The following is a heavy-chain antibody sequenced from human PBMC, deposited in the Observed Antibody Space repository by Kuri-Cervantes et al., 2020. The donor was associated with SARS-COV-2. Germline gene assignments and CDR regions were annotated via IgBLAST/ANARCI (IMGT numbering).Heavy chain of an antibody. CDR3: ARDQAAPYYYDFWSGHYGMDV. V-gene: IGHV3-74*01. CDR1: GFTFSSYW. CDR2: INSDGSST. J-gene: IGHJ6*02. D-gene: IGHD3-3*01. Sequence: LSLTCAASGFTFSSYWMHWVRQAPGKGLVWVSRINSDGSSTSYADPVKGRFTISRDNAKNTLYLQMNSLRAEDTAVYYCARDQAAPYYYDFWSGHYGMDVWGQGTTVTVSS.